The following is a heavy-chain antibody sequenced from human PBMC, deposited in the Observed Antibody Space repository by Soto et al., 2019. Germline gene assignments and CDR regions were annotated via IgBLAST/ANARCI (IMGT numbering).Heavy chain of an antibody. J-gene: IGHJ5*02. CDR1: GFTFSSYS. D-gene: IGHD3-10*01. Sequence: LRLSCAASGFTFSSYSMNWVRQAPGKGLEWVSSISSSSSYIYYADSVKGRFTISRDNAKNSLYLQMNSLRAEDTAVYYCARVRGIIGWFDPWGQGTLVTVSS. V-gene: IGHV3-21*01. CDR2: ISSSSSYI. CDR3: ARVRGIIGWFDP.